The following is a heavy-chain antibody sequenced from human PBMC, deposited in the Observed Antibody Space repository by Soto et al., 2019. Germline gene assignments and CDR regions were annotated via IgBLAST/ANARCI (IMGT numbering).Heavy chain of an antibody. D-gene: IGHD3-10*01. J-gene: IGHJ6*02. CDR3: GFYHYYDCGMDV. CDR2: IYYSGLT. V-gene: IGHV4-30-4*01. Sequence: QVHLPESGPGLVKPSQTLSLPSTVSGGSISSGDYYWRWISQPPGKGLERIGYIYYSGLTYYTPSLKSRVTISVVTAKSHFSLKLISVTGADTAVYHCGFYHYYDCGMDVSFRGSTLIVS. CDR1: GGSISSGDYY.